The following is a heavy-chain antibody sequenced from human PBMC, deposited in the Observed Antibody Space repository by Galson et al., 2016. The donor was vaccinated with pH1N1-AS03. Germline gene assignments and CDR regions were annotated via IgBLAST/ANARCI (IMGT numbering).Heavy chain of an antibody. CDR3: ATDHYETSDFRGAWDY. J-gene: IGHJ4*02. CDR1: GGNFRTHP. D-gene: IGHD3-22*01. CDR2: IMPVFGPA. Sequence: SVKVSCKASGGNFRTHPISWVRRAPGQGLEWMGGIMPVFGPAKYAQKFQGRVTISADESTSTAYMELNNLRPEDTAVYYCATDHYETSDFRGAWDYWGQGTPVTVSS. V-gene: IGHV1-69*13.